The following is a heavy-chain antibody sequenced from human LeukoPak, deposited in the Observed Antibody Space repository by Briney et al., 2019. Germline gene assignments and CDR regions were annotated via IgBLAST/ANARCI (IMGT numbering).Heavy chain of an antibody. CDR1: GFRFYEYG. CDR3: ARLRGAQFYFYYYIDV. Sequence: GGSLRLSCAASGFRFYEYGMSWVRHPPGKGVEGVPGINWDGGRIDYAESVKGRFTITTDNHNTPLYLPMTTLRADDTALYYCARLRGAQFYFYYYIDVWGKGTTVTVSS. V-gene: IGHV3-20*04. D-gene: IGHD5-24*01. J-gene: IGHJ6*03. CDR2: INWDGGRI.